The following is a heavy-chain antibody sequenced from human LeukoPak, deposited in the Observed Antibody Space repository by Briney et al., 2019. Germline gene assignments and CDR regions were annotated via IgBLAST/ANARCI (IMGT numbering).Heavy chain of an antibody. Sequence: GGSLRLSCEASGFNFNSYSFNWVRQAPGKGLEWISYINSVGGTTFYADSVKGRFTISRDNARNSLYLQMNSLRAEDTAVYYCAREAYYYDSSGYYYRDAFDFWGQGTMVTVSS. D-gene: IGHD3-22*01. CDR1: GFNFNSYS. V-gene: IGHV3-48*04. CDR2: INSVGGTT. CDR3: AREAYYYDSSGYYYRDAFDF. J-gene: IGHJ3*01.